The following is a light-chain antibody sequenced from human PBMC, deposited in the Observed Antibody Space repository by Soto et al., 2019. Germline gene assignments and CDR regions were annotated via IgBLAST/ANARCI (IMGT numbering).Light chain of an antibody. V-gene: IGKV3-15*01. CDR1: QSVSSN. J-gene: IGKJ1*01. CDR2: DTY. Sequence: IVMTQSPSTLSVSPGERATLSCRASQSVSSNLAWYQQKPGQAPRLLIYDTYIRATGIPARFSGSGSGTDFTLTISSLQSEDFGVYYCQQYNKWWTFGQGTKVDIK. CDR3: QQYNKWWT.